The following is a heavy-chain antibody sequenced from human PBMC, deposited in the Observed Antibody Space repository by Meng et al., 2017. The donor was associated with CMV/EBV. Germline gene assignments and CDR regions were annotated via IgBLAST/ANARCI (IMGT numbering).Heavy chain of an antibody. CDR3: ARVGRTSCYDY. CDR2: IYYSGST. V-gene: IGHV4-30-4*08. CDR1: GGSIRSGDYY. D-gene: IGHD2-2*01. Sequence: PILAPGPGRVKPSQTLSLHSTVSGGSIRSGDYYWSWIRQPPGKGLEWIGYIYYSGSTYYNPSLKSRVTISVDTSKNQFSLKLSSVTAADTAVYYCARVGRTSCYDYWGQGTLVTVSS. J-gene: IGHJ4*02.